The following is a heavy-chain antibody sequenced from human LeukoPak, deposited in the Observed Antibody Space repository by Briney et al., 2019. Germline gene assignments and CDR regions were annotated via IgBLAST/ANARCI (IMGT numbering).Heavy chain of an antibody. Sequence: PSETLSLTCTVSGGSISSYYWSWIRQPPGKGLEWIGYIYYSGSTNYNPSLKSRVTISVDTSKNQFSLKLSSVAAADTAVYYCARVGYGDYGRRGYYFDYWGQGTLVTVSS. V-gene: IGHV4-59*01. CDR3: ARVGYGDYGRRGYYFDY. D-gene: IGHD4-17*01. CDR2: IYYSGST. CDR1: GGSISSYY. J-gene: IGHJ4*02.